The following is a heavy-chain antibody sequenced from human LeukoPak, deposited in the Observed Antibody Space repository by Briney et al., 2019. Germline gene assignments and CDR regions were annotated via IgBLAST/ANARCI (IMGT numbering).Heavy chain of an antibody. Sequence: ASVKVSCKASGYIFTDYYLYWVRQAPGQGLEVMGWIKCDTGDTSYSQKFQGRVTMTRDTSITTAYMELSRLRSDDTAVYYCARDGPSLMVEFDYWGQGTLVTVSS. D-gene: IGHD2-15*01. J-gene: IGHJ4*02. CDR1: GYIFTDYY. V-gene: IGHV1-2*02. CDR2: IKCDTGDT. CDR3: ARDGPSLMVEFDY.